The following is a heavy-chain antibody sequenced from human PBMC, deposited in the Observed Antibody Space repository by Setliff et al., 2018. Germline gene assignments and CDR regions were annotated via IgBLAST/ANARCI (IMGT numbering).Heavy chain of an antibody. CDR2: IYTSWST. D-gene: IGHD1-1*01. Sequence: PSETLSLTCTVSGDSISSRRNYWGWFRQPAGKELEWIGQIYTSWSTNYNPSLQSRVTISIDASKKQFSLKLTSVTAADTAVYYCAKGGGRYHSDSWGQGILVTVSS. J-gene: IGHJ4*02. CDR1: GDSISSRRNY. CDR3: AKGGGRYHSDS. V-gene: IGHV4-61*09.